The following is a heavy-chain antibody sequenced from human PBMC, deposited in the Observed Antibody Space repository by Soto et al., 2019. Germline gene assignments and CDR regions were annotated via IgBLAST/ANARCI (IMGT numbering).Heavy chain of an antibody. CDR2: IYRSGST. CDR1: GSSISSGGYS. Sequence: PSETLSLTCAVSGSSISSGGYSWSWIRQPPGKGLEWIGYIYRSGSTYYNPSLKSRVTISVDRSKNQFSLKLSSVTAADTAVYYCAGLVGDTNDYWGQGTLVTVSS. D-gene: IGHD1-26*01. CDR3: AGLVGDTNDY. V-gene: IGHV4-30-2*01. J-gene: IGHJ4*02.